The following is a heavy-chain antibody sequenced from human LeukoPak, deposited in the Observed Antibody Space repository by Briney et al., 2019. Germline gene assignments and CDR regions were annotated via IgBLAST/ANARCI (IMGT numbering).Heavy chain of an antibody. J-gene: IGHJ4*02. V-gene: IGHV3-23*01. Sequence: GGSLRLSCAASGFTFSSYWMHWVRQAPGKGLEWVSVISASGGSTYYADSVKGRFTISRDNSKNTLFLQINSLRVEDTALYYCTKFSLRGTYSFDHWGQGTLVTVSS. D-gene: IGHD1-26*01. CDR3: TKFSLRGTYSFDH. CDR1: GFTFSSYW. CDR2: ISASGGST.